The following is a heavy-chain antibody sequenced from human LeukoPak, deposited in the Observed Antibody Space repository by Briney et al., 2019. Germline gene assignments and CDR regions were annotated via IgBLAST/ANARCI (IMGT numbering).Heavy chain of an antibody. D-gene: IGHD2-2*01. J-gene: IGHJ4*02. CDR3: VRGTDCSATTCYPLSAFDS. CDR1: GFIFSDFG. V-gene: IGHV3-21*04. Sequence: GGSLRLSCVASGFIFSDFGMNWVRQVPGKGLEWVAFISSRGTSTFYAESAKGRFTISRDTGKKSLDLQMTSLRVEDTAAYYCVRGTDCSATTCYPLSAFDSWGQGTLVTVSS. CDR2: ISSRGTST.